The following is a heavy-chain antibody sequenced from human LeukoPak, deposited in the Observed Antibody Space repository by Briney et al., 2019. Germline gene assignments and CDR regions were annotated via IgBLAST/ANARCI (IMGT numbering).Heavy chain of an antibody. CDR2: ISSSSTI. CDR3: AREAAVAGVDY. CDR1: GFTFSSYS. V-gene: IGHV3-48*02. Sequence: PGGSLRLSCAASGFTFSSYSMNWVRQAPGKGLEWVSYISSSSTIYYADSVKGRFTISRDNAKNSLYLQMNSLRDEDTAVYYCAREAAVAGVDYWGQGTLVTVSS. D-gene: IGHD6-19*01. J-gene: IGHJ4*02.